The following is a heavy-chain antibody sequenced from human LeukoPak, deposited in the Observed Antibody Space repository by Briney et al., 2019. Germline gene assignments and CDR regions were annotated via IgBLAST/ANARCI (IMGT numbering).Heavy chain of an antibody. V-gene: IGHV3-30*02. CDR1: GFTFSRYS. D-gene: IGHD6-13*01. CDR3: ARDNGYSSSWYYENWFDP. J-gene: IGHJ5*02. Sequence: GESLRLSCAVSGFTFSRYSMNWVRQAPGKGLEWVAFIRYDGSNKYYADSVKGRFTISRDNSKNTLYLQMNSLRAEDTAVYYCARDNGYSSSWYYENWFDPWGQGTLVTVSS. CDR2: IRYDGSNK.